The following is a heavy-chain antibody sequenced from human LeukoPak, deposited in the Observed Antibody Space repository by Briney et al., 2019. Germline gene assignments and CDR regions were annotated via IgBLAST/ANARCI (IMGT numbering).Heavy chain of an antibody. CDR3: VRDEASSGIKAIDY. Sequence: SEALSLTCTVSGGSISSSSYYWGWIRQPPGKGLEWIGSTNHNGNSAYKPSLRGRLTISLDTSQNQFSLKVTSVTAADTAVYYCVRDEASSGIKAIDYWGQGVLVTVSS. CDR1: GGSISSSSYY. J-gene: IGHJ4*02. D-gene: IGHD3-10*01. CDR2: TNHNGNS. V-gene: IGHV4-39*07.